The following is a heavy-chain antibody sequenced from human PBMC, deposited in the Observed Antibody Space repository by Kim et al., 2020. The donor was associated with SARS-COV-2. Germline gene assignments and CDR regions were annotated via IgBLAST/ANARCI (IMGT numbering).Heavy chain of an antibody. D-gene: IGHD6-13*01. J-gene: IGHJ4*02. CDR3: ARLGARLIAAAYFDY. Sequence: PSLKGRVTIAGDTSKNQFSLKLSSVTAADTAVYYCARLGARLIAAAYFDYWGQGTLVTVSS. V-gene: IGHV4-39*01.